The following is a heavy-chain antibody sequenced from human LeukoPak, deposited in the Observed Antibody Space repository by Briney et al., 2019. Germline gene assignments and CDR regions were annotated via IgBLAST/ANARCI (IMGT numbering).Heavy chain of an antibody. D-gene: IGHD6-19*01. Sequence: SETLSLTCAVYGGSFSGYYWSWIRQPPGKGLEWIGEINHSGSTNYNPSLKSRVTISVDTSKNQFSLKVRSVTAADTAVYYCARATSSGWYNDYWGQGTLVIVSS. CDR3: ARATSSGWYNDY. CDR1: GGSFSGYY. V-gene: IGHV4-34*01. J-gene: IGHJ4*02. CDR2: INHSGST.